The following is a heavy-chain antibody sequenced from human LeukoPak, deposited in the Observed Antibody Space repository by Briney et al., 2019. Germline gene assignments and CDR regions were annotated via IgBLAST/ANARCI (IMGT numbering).Heavy chain of an antibody. D-gene: IGHD3-16*01. Sequence: PGRSLRLSCAASGFSSSSYWMHWVRQAPGKGLVWVSRISSDGSSTSYADSVKGRFTISRDNAKNTLHLQMNSLRAEDTAVYYCARDGGVKASGTYSYYGMDVWGQGTTVTVSS. J-gene: IGHJ6*02. V-gene: IGHV3-74*01. CDR3: ARDGGVKASGTYSYYGMDV. CDR2: ISSDGSST. CDR1: GFSSSSYW.